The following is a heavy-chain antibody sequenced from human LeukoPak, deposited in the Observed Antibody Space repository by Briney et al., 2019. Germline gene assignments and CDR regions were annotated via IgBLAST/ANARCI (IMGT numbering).Heavy chain of an antibody. V-gene: IGHV1-46*01. CDR1: GYIFTRYA. CDR2: INPSGGTT. J-gene: IGHJ4*02. CDR3: ARDLSHRYYHRTGYAFDY. D-gene: IGHD3-22*01. Sequence: ASVKVSCKASGYIFTRYAMHWVRRAPGQGLEWMGIINPSGGTTNYAQKFQGRVTMTRDTSTSTVYMDLSSLRSEDTAVYYCARDLSHRYYHRTGYAFDYWGQGTLVTVSS.